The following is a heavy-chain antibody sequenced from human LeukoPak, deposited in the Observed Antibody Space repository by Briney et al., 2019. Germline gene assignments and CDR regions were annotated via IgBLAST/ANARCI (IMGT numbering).Heavy chain of an antibody. V-gene: IGHV3-43D*04. CDR2: ISWDGGST. CDR1: GFTFDDYA. J-gene: IGHJ4*02. Sequence: GGSLRLSCAASGFTFDDYAMHWVRQAPGKGLEWVSLISWDGGSTYYADSVKGRFTISRDNSKNSLYPQMNSLRAEDTALYYCAKDATSWYGGLDYWGQGTLVTVSS. D-gene: IGHD6-13*01. CDR3: AKDATSWYGGLDY.